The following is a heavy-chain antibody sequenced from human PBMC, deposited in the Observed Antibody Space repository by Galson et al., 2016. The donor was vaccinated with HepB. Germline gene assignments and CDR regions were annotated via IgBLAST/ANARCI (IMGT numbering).Heavy chain of an antibody. D-gene: IGHD2-15*01. CDR1: GGSISSDHYS. Sequence: TLSLTCAVSGGSISSDHYSWSWIRQPPGKGLEWIAYIYHSGSTYNNPSVKGRVTMSVDRSKNQFSLKLSSVTAADAAVYYCASFYIEREEFDSWGQGTLVTVSS. CDR2: IYHSGST. V-gene: IGHV4-30-2*01. CDR3: ASFYIEREEFDS. J-gene: IGHJ4*02.